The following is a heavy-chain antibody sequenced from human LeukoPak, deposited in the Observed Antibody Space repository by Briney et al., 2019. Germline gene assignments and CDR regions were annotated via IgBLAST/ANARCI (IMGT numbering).Heavy chain of an antibody. CDR3: ARGRSGYYYVLANAFDI. CDR2: IYYSGST. D-gene: IGHD3-22*01. V-gene: IGHV4-39*07. J-gene: IGHJ3*02. Sequence: SETLSLTCTVSGGSISSSSYYWGWIRQPPGKGLEWIGSIYYSGSTNYNPSLKSRVTISVDTSKNQFSLKLSSVTAADTAVYYCARGRSGYYYVLANAFDIWGQGTMVTVSS. CDR1: GGSISSSSYY.